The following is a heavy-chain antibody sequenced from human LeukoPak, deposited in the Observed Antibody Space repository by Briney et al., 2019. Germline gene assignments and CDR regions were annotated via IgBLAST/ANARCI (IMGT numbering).Heavy chain of an antibody. CDR3: ARTGPPLILAWPAPYFAY. J-gene: IGHJ4*02. CDR2: ISGSGGST. V-gene: IGHV3-23*01. D-gene: IGHD3-3*01. Sequence: GGSLRLSCAASGFTFSSYAMSWVRQAPGKGLEWVSPISGSGGSTYYADAGKDRFTIARDNSKNSLYVLMSSLRGEDTAVYLRARTGPPLILAWPAPYFAYGGRGTLVTVSS. CDR1: GFTFSSYA.